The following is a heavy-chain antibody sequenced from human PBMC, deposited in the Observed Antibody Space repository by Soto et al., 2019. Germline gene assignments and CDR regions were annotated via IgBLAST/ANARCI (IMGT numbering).Heavy chain of an antibody. V-gene: IGHV3-30*18. CDR2: LSYDGNFA. Sequence: QMQLVESGGAVVQPGMSLRVSCAASGSSFISSGMHWVRQARDKGLEWVASLSYDGNFAHYADSVKGRFTISRDNSRKTLYLAMKSLRHDDSAVYYCAKGWFRSSDYWGQGTLVTVSS. CDR1: GSSFISSG. CDR3: AKGWFRSSDY. D-gene: IGHD1-26*01. J-gene: IGHJ4*02.